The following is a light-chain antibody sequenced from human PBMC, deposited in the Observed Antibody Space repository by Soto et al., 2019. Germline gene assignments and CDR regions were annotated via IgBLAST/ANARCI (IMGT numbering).Light chain of an antibody. J-gene: IGKJ1*01. CDR1: QDIINY. CDR3: QQYKSYRT. V-gene: IGKV1-16*01. CDR2: DAS. Sequence: DIQMTQSPSSLSASVGDRVTITCQASQDIINYLNWYQQXPGKAPKLLIYDASILESGVPSRFSGSGSGTEFTLTISSLQPDDFATYYCQQYKSYRTFGPGTKVDIK.